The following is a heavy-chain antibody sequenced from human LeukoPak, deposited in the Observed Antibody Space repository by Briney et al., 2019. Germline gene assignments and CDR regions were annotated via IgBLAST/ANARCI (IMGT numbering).Heavy chain of an antibody. Sequence: PGRSLRLSCAASGFTFSSYGMHWVRQAPGKGLEWVAVIWYDGSNKYYADSVKGRFTISRDNSKNTLYLQMNSLRAEDTAVYYCARGDNDKSVSFGYWGQGTLVTVSS. D-gene: IGHD3/OR15-3a*01. CDR3: ARGDNDKSVSFGY. CDR2: IWYDGSNK. V-gene: IGHV3-33*01. CDR1: GFTFSSYG. J-gene: IGHJ4*02.